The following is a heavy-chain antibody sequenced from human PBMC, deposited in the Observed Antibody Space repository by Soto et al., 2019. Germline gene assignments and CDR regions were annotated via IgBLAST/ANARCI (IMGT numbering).Heavy chain of an antibody. J-gene: IGHJ3*02. V-gene: IGHV4-34*01. CDR3: ARGECSSNYCFTRWALDI. Sequence: QVQLQQWGAELLKPSETLSLTCGVYGGSFSGYYWTWIRQTPGKGLEWIGEINDSGSTNYKPSLKSRVTISADTSKKQFSLNVTSVTAADTAVYYCARGECSSNYCFTRWALDIWGQGTVVTVSS. D-gene: IGHD2-2*01. CDR1: GGSFSGYY. CDR2: INDSGST.